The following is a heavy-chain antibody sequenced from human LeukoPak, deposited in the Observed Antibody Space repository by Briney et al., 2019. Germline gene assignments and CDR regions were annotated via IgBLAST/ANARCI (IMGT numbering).Heavy chain of an antibody. V-gene: IGHV4-39*07. J-gene: IGHJ4*02. Sequence: PSETLSLTCTVSGGSISSSSYYWGWIRQPPGKGLEWIGTIHYSGSTYYNPSLKSRVTISVDTSKNQFSLKLDSVTAADTAVYYCARGRSGSYHSPFDYWGQGTLVTVSS. D-gene: IGHD1-26*01. CDR3: ARGRSGSYHSPFDY. CDR2: IHYSGST. CDR1: GGSISSSSYY.